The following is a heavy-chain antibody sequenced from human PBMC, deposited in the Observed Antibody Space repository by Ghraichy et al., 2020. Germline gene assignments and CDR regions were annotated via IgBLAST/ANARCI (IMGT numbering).Heavy chain of an antibody. D-gene: IGHD3-22*01. CDR3: ARHGFPPMAFRASDSSGYYYFDY. J-gene: IGHJ4*02. V-gene: IGHV4-39*01. CDR2: IYYSGST. Sequence: SETLSLTCTVSGGSISSSSYYWGWIRQPPGKGLEWIGSIYYSGSTYYNPSLKSRVTISVDTSKNQFSLKLSSVTAADTAVYYCARHGFPPMAFRASDSSGYYYFDYWGQGTLVTVSS. CDR1: GGSISSSSYY.